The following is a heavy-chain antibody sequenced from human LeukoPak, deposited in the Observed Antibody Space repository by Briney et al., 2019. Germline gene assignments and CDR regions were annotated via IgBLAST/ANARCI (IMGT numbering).Heavy chain of an antibody. D-gene: IGHD2-15*01. CDR2: IYSSGST. CDR3: ARAVVAPRAFDI. V-gene: IGHV3-53*01. CDR1: GFTVSSNY. J-gene: IGHJ3*02. Sequence: GGSLRLSCAASGFTVSSNYMSWVRQAPGKGLEWVSVIYSSGSTYYADSVKGRFTISRDNSKNTLYLQMNSLRAEDTAVYYCARAVVAPRAFDIWGQGTMVTVSS.